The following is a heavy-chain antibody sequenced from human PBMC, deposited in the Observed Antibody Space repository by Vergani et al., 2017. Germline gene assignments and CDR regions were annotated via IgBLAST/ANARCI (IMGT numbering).Heavy chain of an antibody. V-gene: IGHV4-39*01. CDR1: GASIRSSNYY. D-gene: IGHD6-19*01. Sequence: QLQLQESGPGLVKPSATLSLTCSVSGASIRSSNYYWGWIRQPPGKGLEWIASIYYSGSTYYNPSIKSRVTISVDTSKNQFSLKLSSVTAADTAVYFCAMHSTFEWLVKLGWIDPWGQGILVTVSS. CDR2: IYYSGST. J-gene: IGHJ5*02. CDR3: AMHSTFEWLVKLGWIDP.